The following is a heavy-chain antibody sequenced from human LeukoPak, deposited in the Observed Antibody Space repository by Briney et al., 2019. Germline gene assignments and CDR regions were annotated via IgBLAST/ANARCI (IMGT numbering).Heavy chain of an antibody. V-gene: IGHV3-11*04. CDR1: GFTFSDYY. CDR3: AREVSSGWYYFDY. D-gene: IGHD6-19*01. J-gene: IGHJ4*02. CDR2: ISSSGSTI. Sequence: GGSLRLSCAASGFTFSDYYMSWIRQAPGKGLEWVSYISSSGSTIYYADSVKGRFTISRDNAKNSLYLQMNSLRAEDTAVYYCAREVSSGWYYFDYWGQGTLVTVSS.